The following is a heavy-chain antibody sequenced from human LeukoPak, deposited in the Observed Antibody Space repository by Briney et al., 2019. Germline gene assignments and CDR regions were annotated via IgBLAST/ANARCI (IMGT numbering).Heavy chain of an antibody. CDR1: GFTFSSYA. J-gene: IGHJ5*02. V-gene: IGHV3-23*01. CDR3: AKDPSGPYDSSGYSFSWFDP. Sequence: PGGSLRLSCAASGFTFSSYAMSWVRQAPGKGLEWVSAISGSGGSTYYADSVKGRFTISRDNSKNTLYLQMNSLRAEDTAVYYCAKDPSGPYDSSGYSFSWFDPWGQGTLVTVSS. D-gene: IGHD3-22*01. CDR2: ISGSGGST.